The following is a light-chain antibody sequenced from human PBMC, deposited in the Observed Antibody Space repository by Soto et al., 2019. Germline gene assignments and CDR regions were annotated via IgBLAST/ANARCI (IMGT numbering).Light chain of an antibody. CDR3: QQYHIYPRT. CDR1: QSVSGS. Sequence: SHVTLSQSPATLAASLCRASQSVSGSLAWYQQKPGQAPRLLISGASTRATGIPARFSGSGSGTEFTLTISSLQSGDFALYYCQQYHIYPRTFGQGTKVDIK. V-gene: IGKV3-15*01. J-gene: IGKJ1*01. CDR2: GAS.